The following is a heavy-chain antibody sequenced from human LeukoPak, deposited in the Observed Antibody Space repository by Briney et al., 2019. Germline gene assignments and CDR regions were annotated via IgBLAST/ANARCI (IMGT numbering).Heavy chain of an antibody. CDR1: GFTVSSNY. D-gene: IGHD3-16*01. CDR3: AKAITFGGSDYYYMDV. CDR2: IYSGGTT. Sequence: PGGSLRLSCAASGFTVSSNYMSWVRQAPGKGLEWVSLIYSGGTTYYADSVKGRFTISRDSSKNTLYLQMNSLRAEDTAVYYCAKAITFGGSDYYYMDVWGKGTTVTVSS. J-gene: IGHJ6*03. V-gene: IGHV3-53*01.